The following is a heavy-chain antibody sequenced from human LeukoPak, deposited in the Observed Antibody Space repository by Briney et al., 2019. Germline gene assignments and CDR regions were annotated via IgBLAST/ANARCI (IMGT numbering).Heavy chain of an antibody. CDR3: ARDHFDSSGYHYLLGYFEH. CDR2: IKPSGGGT. J-gene: IGHJ1*01. D-gene: IGHD3-22*01. V-gene: IGHV1-46*01. Sequence: ASVKVSCKAPGYTFSNYYVHWVRQAPGQGLEWMGIIKPSGGGTSYALKFQGRVTLTRDTSTSTAYTELSSLRSEDTAVYYCARDHFDSSGYHYLLGYFEHWGQGTLVTVSS. CDR1: GYTFSNYY.